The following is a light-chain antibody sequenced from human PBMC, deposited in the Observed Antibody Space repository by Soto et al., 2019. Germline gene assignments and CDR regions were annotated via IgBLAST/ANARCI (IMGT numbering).Light chain of an antibody. CDR3: QQVKSYPRT. J-gene: IGKJ4*01. V-gene: IGKV1-9*01. CDR2: AES. CDR1: QGIAGS. Sequence: DIQMTQTPSSVSASVGDRFTITCRASQGIAGSLAWYQQKPGKXPKXXIYAESTLQSGVPSRFSGSGSGTRVTIKLCSLQPEDGATYYGQQVKSYPRTFGGGTKVDIK.